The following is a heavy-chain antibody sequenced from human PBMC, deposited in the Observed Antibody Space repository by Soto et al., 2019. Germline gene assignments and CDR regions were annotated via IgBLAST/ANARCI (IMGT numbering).Heavy chain of an antibody. J-gene: IGHJ4*02. CDR3: ARGQVVADQH. CDR1: GGSISSGGYS. CDR2: IYHGGST. V-gene: IGHV4-30-2*01. Sequence: QLQLQESGSGLVKPSQTLSLTCAVSGGSISSGGYSWSWIRQPPGKGLEWIGYIYHGGSTYYNPSIRSRVTTSVDRSRNQFSLKLSSVTAAATAVYYCARGQVVADQHWGQGTLVTVSS. D-gene: IGHD2-15*01.